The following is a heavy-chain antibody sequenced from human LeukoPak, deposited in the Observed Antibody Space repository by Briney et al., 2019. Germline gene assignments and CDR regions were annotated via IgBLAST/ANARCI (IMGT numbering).Heavy chain of an antibody. V-gene: IGHV4-4*02. J-gene: IGHJ4*02. CDR2: IYHSGTT. CDR1: GGSISSSNW. Sequence: PSGTLSLTCAVSGGSISSSNWWSWVRQPPGKGLEWIGEIYHSGTTNYNPSLNSRVTISVDKSKNQFSLSLSSVTAADTAVYYCGRSFEYSSSSRPPDYWGQGTLVTVSS. CDR3: GRSFEYSSSSRPPDY. D-gene: IGHD6-6*01.